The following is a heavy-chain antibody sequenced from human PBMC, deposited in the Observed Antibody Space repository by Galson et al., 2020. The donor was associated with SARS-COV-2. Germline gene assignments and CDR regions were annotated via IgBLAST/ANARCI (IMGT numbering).Heavy chain of an antibody. Sequence: GEPLKISCAASGFTFSSYGMHWVRQAPGKGLEWVAAISYDGSNKYYADSVKGRFTISRDNSKNTLYLQMNSLRAEDTAVYYCAKDGYYYDCSGYYHYHFDYWGQGTLVTVSS. J-gene: IGHJ4*02. V-gene: IGHV3-30*18. CDR3: AKDGYYYDCSGYYHYHFDY. CDR2: ISYDGSNK. D-gene: IGHD3-22*01. CDR1: GFTFSSYG.